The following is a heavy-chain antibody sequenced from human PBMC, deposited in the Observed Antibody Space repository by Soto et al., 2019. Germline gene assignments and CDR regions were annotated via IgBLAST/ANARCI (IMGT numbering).Heavy chain of an antibody. CDR2: ISAYNGNT. CDR3: ARALDPEYYFDY. J-gene: IGHJ4*02. Sequence: ALVKVSCKASGYTFTSSGISWVRQAPGQGLEWMGWISAYNGNTNYAQKLQGRVTMTTDTSTSTAYMELRSLRSDDTAVYYCARALDPEYYFDYWGQGTLVTVSS. V-gene: IGHV1-18*01. CDR1: GYTFTSSG.